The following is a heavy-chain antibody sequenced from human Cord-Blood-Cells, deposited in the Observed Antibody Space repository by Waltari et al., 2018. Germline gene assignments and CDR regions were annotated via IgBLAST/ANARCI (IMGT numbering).Heavy chain of an antibody. V-gene: IGHV4-34*01. CDR3: ARVPGIAAAGTGSYYFDY. Sequence: QVQLQQWGAGLLKPSETLSLTCAVYGGSFSGYYWSWIRQPPGQGLEWTGEINHSGSTNYNPSLKSRVTISVDTSKNQFSLKLSSVTAADTAVYYCARVPGIAAAGTGSYYFDYWGQGTLVTVSS. CDR2: INHSGST. CDR1: GGSFSGYY. J-gene: IGHJ4*02. D-gene: IGHD6-13*01.